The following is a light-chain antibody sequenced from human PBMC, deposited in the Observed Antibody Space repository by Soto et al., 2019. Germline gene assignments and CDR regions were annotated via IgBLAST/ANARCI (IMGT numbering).Light chain of an antibody. V-gene: IGKV3-20*01. CDR1: QSVSSSY. CDR3: QQYGSSPRT. CDR2: GAS. Sequence: EIVLTQSPGTLSLSPGERATLSCRASQSVSSSYLAWYQQKPGQAPRLLIYGASSRASGIPDRFGGSGSGTDLTRTISRWEAEDFAVYYCQQYGSSPRTFGQGTKVEI. J-gene: IGKJ1*01.